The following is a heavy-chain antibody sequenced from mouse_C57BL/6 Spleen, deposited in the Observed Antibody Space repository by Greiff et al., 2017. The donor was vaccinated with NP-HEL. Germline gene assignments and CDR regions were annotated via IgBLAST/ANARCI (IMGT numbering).Heavy chain of an antibody. CDR2: ISSGRSTI. Sequence: EVQGVESGGGLVKPGGSLKLSCAASGFTFSDYGMHWVRQAPEKGLEWVAYISSGRSTIYSADTVKGRFTIYRDNAKNTLFLQMTSLRSEDTSMYYCARRFITTVVAHYYAMDYWGQGTSVTVSS. V-gene: IGHV5-17*01. D-gene: IGHD1-1*01. CDR3: ARRFITTVVAHYYAMDY. CDR1: GFTFSDYG. J-gene: IGHJ4*01.